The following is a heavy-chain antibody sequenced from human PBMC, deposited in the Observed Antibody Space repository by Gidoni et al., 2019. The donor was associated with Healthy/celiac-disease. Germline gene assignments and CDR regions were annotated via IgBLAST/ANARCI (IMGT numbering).Heavy chain of an antibody. CDR3: AKVGCSSGTPCWAFDI. V-gene: IGHV3-23*01. Sequence: EVQLLESGGGLVQPGGSLRLSCAASGFTFSSYAMSWVRQAPGKGLEWVSAISGSGGSTYYADSVKGRFTISRDNSKNTLYLQMNSLRAEDTAVYYCAKVGCSSGTPCWAFDIWGQGTMVTVSS. CDR1: GFTFSSYA. CDR2: ISGSGGST. D-gene: IGHD6-19*01. J-gene: IGHJ3*02.